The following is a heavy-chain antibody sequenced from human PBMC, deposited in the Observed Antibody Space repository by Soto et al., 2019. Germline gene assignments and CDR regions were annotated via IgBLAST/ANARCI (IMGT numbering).Heavy chain of an antibody. Sequence: QITLKESGPTLVKPTQTLTLTCTFSGFSLSTSGVGVGWIRQPPGKALEWLALIYWDDDKRYSPSLKSRLTITKDTSKNQVVLTMTNMDPVDTATYYCAPTTPRYDYIWGSYRYIDAFDIWGQGTMVTVAS. D-gene: IGHD3-16*02. CDR2: IYWDDDK. CDR3: APTTPRYDYIWGSYRYIDAFDI. V-gene: IGHV2-5*02. CDR1: GFSLSTSGVG. J-gene: IGHJ3*02.